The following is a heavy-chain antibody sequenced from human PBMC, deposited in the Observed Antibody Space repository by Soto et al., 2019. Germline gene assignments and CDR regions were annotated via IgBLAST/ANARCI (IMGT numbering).Heavy chain of an antibody. J-gene: IGHJ6*02. CDR2: FSGSGYI. Sequence: EVQLLESGGGLVQPGGSLRLSCAASGFTFSSYAMSWVRQAPGKGLEWVSGFSGSGYIFSTDSVRGRFTISRDNAKNSVYLQINSLRAEDTAVYFCARDCSGGSCYPGMDVWGQGTTVTVSS. V-gene: IGHV3-23*01. CDR1: GFTFSSYA. CDR3: ARDCSGGSCYPGMDV. D-gene: IGHD2-15*01.